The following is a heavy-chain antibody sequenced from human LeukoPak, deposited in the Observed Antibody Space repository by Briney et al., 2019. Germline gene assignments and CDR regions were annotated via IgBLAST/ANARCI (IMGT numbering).Heavy chain of an antibody. CDR3: AKSEPLRYFDWLPGDFDY. V-gene: IGHV3-23*01. J-gene: IGHJ4*02. CDR2: ISGSGGST. Sequence: GGSLRLSCAASGFTLSSYAMSWVRQAPGKGLEWVSAISGSGGSTYYADSVKGRFTISRDNSKNTLYLQMNSLRAEDTAVYYCAKSEPLRYFDWLPGDFDYWGQGTLVTVSS. D-gene: IGHD3-9*01. CDR1: GFTLSSYA.